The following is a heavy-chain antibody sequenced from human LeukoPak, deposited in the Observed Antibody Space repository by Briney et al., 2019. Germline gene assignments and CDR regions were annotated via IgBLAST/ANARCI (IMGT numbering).Heavy chain of an antibody. Sequence: SVKVSCKSSGESFTSYQITWVRQAPGQGLEWVGGFIPVFERSTYAQKFQGRVTMTADESTNTAYMELSSLTSEDTAVYYCARDSRTYYYGSGSYYKVGRLDFWGQGTLVTVSS. V-gene: IGHV1-69*13. J-gene: IGHJ4*02. CDR2: FIPVFERS. CDR3: ARDSRTYYYGSGSYYKVGRLDF. D-gene: IGHD3-10*01. CDR1: GESFTSYQ.